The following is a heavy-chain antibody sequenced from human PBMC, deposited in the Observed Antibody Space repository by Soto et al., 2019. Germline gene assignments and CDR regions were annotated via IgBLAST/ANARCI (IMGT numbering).Heavy chain of an antibody. V-gene: IGHV1-69*13. D-gene: IGHD2-2*01. J-gene: IGHJ4*02. CDR2: IIPIFGTA. Sequence: SVKVSCKASGGTFSSYAISWVRQAPGQGLERMGGIIPIFGTANYAQKFQGRVMITADESTSTAYMELSSLRSEDTAVYYCARFSTSCCSDFDYWGQGTLVTVSS. CDR3: ARFSTSCCSDFDY. CDR1: GGTFSSYA.